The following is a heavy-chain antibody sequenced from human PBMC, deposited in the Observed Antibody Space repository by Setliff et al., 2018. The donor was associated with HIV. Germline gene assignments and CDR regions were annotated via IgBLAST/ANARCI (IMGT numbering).Heavy chain of an antibody. CDR3: ARGGLGVVTSFDS. V-gene: IGHV4-31*03. CDR2: IHYSGNT. Sequence: PSETLSLTCTVSGGSISSGGYYWSWIRQHPGKGLEWIGYIHYSGNTYNNPSINSRISISVDMSKNKFSLKLSSLTAADTAVYYCARGGLGVVTSFDSWGPGTLVTVSS. D-gene: IGHD3-3*01. J-gene: IGHJ4*02. CDR1: GGSISSGGYY.